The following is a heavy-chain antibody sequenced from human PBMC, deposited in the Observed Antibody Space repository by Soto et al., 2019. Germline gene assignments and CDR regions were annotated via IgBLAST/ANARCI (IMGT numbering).Heavy chain of an antibody. CDR3: ARVITIFGVVIIDYYYYGMDV. Sequence: QVQLVESGGGVVQPGRSLRLSCAASGFTFSSYAMHWVRQAPGKGLEWVAVISYDGSNKYYADSVKGRFTISRDNSKNTLCLQMNSLRAEDTAVYYCARVITIFGVVIIDYYYYGMDVWGQGTTVTVSS. V-gene: IGHV3-30-3*01. CDR2: ISYDGSNK. D-gene: IGHD3-3*01. CDR1: GFTFSSYA. J-gene: IGHJ6*02.